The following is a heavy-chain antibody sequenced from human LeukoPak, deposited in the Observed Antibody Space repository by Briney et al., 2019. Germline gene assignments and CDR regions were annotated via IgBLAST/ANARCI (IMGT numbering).Heavy chain of an antibody. CDR2: INSDGSST. CDR3: ARDQGIVGATWAISDYYYYGMDV. CDR1: GFTFSSYW. J-gene: IGHJ6*02. D-gene: IGHD1-26*01. Sequence: RAGGSLRLSCAASGFTFSSYWMHWVRQAPGKGLVWVSRINSDGSSTSYADSVKGRFTISRDNAKNTLYLQMNSLRAEDTAVYYCARDQGIVGATWAISDYYYYGMDVWGQGTTVTVSS. V-gene: IGHV3-74*01.